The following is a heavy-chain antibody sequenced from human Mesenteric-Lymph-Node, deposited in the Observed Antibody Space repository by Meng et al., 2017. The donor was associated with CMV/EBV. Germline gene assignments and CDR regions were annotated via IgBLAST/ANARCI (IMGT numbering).Heavy chain of an antibody. D-gene: IGHD3-16*01. CDR2: IIPIFGTP. J-gene: IGHJ6*02. V-gene: IGHV1-69*05. Sequence: SVKVSCKASGGTFSNFGISWVRQAPGQGLEWVGRIIPIFGTPDYAQKFRGRVTITRDDSANTAYMELSSLRSDDTAVYYCASGGGKRGMSTGFYYYGMDVWGQGTTVTVSS. CDR1: GGTFSNFG. CDR3: ASGGGKRGMSTGFYYYGMDV.